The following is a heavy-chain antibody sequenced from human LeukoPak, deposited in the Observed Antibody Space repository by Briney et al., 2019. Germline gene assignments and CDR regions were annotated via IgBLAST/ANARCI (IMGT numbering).Heavy chain of an antibody. J-gene: IGHJ4*02. CDR1: GFTFSSYW. D-gene: IGHD6-19*01. Sequence: GGSLRLSCAASGFTFSSYWMHWVRHAPGKGLVWVSRINTDGSSTTYADPVKGRFTISRDNAKNTLYLQMNSLRAEDTAVYYCARSGSGWSALDYWGQGTLVTGSS. V-gene: IGHV3-74*01. CDR2: INTDGSST. CDR3: ARSGSGWSALDY.